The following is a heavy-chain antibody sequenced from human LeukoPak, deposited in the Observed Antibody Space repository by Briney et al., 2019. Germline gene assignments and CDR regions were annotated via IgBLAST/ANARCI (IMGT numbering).Heavy chain of an antibody. J-gene: IGHJ4*02. D-gene: IGHD3-10*01. CDR1: GFTFSSYG. CDR3: ARDLYGSGSWFDY. V-gene: IGHV3-30*02. CDR2: IRYDESNK. Sequence: GGSLRLSSAASGFTFSSYGIHWVRQAPGKGLEWVAFIRYDESNKYYADSVKGRFTISRDNFKNTLYLQMNSLRAEDTAVYYCARDLYGSGSWFDYWGQGTLVTVSS.